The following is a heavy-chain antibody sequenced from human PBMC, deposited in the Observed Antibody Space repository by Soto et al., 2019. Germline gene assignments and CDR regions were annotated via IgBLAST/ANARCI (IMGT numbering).Heavy chain of an antibody. V-gene: IGHV4-59*01. Sequence: SVTLSLTCSISCSSISSYYWSWILKTPGKGLEWIGYIYYSGSTNYNPSLKSRVTISVDTSKNQFSLKLSSVTAADTAVYYCARAPRGNYGYPSYFDYWGQGTLVTVS. CDR3: ARAPRGNYGYPSYFDY. CDR1: CSSISSYY. D-gene: IGHD3-10*01. J-gene: IGHJ4*02. CDR2: IYYSGST.